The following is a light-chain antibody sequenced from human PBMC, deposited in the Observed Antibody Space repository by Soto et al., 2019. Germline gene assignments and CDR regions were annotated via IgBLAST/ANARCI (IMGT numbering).Light chain of an antibody. CDR1: KLGDKY. CDR2: QDK. Sequence: SYELTQAPSVSVSPGQTASITCSGDKLGDKYVCWYQQKPGQSPVLVIFQDKKRPSGIPERISGSNSGNTATLTISGTQAMDEPHYYCQAWDTSTVVFGGGTKLTVL. CDR3: QAWDTSTVV. J-gene: IGLJ2*01. V-gene: IGLV3-1*01.